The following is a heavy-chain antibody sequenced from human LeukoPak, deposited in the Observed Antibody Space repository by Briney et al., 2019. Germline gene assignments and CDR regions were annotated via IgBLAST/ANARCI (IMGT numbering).Heavy chain of an antibody. D-gene: IGHD5-18*01. CDR3: ARQTAMGRSGDY. Sequence: ESLKISCKASGYSFTSYWIGWVRQMPGKGLEWMGIIDPSDSETRYTPSFQGQVTISADKSLSTAYLQWNSLKASDTAMYYCARQTAMGRSGDYWGQGTLLTVSS. CDR2: IDPSDSET. CDR1: GYSFTSYW. J-gene: IGHJ4*02. V-gene: IGHV5-51*01.